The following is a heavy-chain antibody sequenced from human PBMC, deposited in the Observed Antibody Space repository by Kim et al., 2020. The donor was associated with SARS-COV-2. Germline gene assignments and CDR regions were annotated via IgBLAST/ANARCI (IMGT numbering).Heavy chain of an antibody. D-gene: IGHD4-17*01. CDR2: GST. CDR3: AKYGKKFDP. J-gene: IGHJ5*02. V-gene: IGHV3-23*01. Sequence: GSTYYADSVKGRFTISRDNSKNTLYLQMNSLRAEDTAVYYCAKYGKKFDPWGQGTLVTVSS.